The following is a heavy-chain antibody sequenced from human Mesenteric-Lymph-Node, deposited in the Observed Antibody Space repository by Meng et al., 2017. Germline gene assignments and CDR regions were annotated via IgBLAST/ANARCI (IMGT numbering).Heavy chain of an antibody. CDR1: GGTFSSYA. V-gene: IGHV1-69*05. CDR3: ARDQDSGSYYGEGVAFDI. D-gene: IGHD1-26*01. Sequence: SVTLSRKASGGTFSSYAISRVRQAPGQGLECMGGIIPIFGTANYAQKFLGRVTMTTDTSTSTAYVELRSLRSDDTAVYYCARDQDSGSYYGEGVAFDIWGQGTMVTVSS. CDR2: IIPIFGTA. J-gene: IGHJ3*02.